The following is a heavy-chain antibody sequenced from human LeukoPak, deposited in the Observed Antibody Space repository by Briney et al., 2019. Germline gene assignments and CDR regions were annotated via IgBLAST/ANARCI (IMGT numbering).Heavy chain of an antibody. CDR2: IYHSGST. D-gene: IGHD5-24*01. CDR1: GGSISSGGYY. CDR3: ARASEMATERNFDY. V-gene: IGHV4-30-2*01. J-gene: IGHJ4*02. Sequence: NPSETLSLTCTVSGGSISSGGYYWSWIRQPPGKGLEWIGYIYHSGSTYYNPSLKSRVTISVDRSKNQFSLKLSSVTAADTAVYYCARASEMATERNFDYWGQGTLVTVSS.